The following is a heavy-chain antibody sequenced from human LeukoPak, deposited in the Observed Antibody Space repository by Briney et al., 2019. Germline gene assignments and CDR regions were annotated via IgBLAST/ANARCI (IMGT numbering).Heavy chain of an antibody. CDR3: AKDVGGDWGDLLYFAY. V-gene: IGHV3-64*04. CDR1: GFTFSSYA. D-gene: IGHD1-26*01. CDR2: ISSNGGST. J-gene: IGHJ4*02. Sequence: GGSLRLSCSASGFTFSSYAMHWVRQAPGKGLEYVSAISSNGGSTYYAYSVKGRFTISRDNSKNTLYLQMNSLRAEDTAIYYCAKDVGGDWGDLLYFAYWGQGTLVTVSS.